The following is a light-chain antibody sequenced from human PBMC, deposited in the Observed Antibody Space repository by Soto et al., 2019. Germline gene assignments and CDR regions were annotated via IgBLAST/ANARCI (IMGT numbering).Light chain of an antibody. Sequence: EIVLTQSPGTLSLSPGERATLSCRASQTVSSSYLAWYQQKPGQAPRLLIYGASTRATGIPGRFSGSASGNDFTLTISRLEPEDFAVYYCQQYGPSPMYTFGQGTNLEIK. V-gene: IGKV3-20*01. CDR3: QQYGPSPMYT. CDR1: QTVSSSY. J-gene: IGKJ2*01. CDR2: GAS.